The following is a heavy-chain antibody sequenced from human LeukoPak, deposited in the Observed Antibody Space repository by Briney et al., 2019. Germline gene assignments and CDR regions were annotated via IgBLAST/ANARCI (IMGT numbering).Heavy chain of an antibody. D-gene: IGHD3-22*01. Sequence: PSETLSLTCAVYGGSFSGYYWSWIRQPPGKGLERIGEINHSGSTNYNPSLKSRVTISVDTSKNQFSLKLSSVTAADTAVYYCASSMYYYDSFYDIWGQGTMVTVSS. CDR3: ASSMYYYDSFYDI. CDR2: INHSGST. CDR1: GGSFSGYY. J-gene: IGHJ3*02. V-gene: IGHV4-34*01.